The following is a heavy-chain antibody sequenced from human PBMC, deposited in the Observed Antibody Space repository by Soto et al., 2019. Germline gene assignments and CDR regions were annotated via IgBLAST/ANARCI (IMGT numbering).Heavy chain of an antibody. CDR3: ARDQGVVVTADNWFDP. CDR2: IFSSGST. Sequence: SETLSLTCTVSGGSITDYSWVWIRQPAGKGLEWIGRIFSSGSTNYSPSLKGRITMSLDTSKNQFSLKLNSATATDTAVYFCARDQGVVVTADNWFDPWGQGILVTVSS. CDR1: GGSITDYS. J-gene: IGHJ5*02. V-gene: IGHV4-4*07. D-gene: IGHD2-21*02.